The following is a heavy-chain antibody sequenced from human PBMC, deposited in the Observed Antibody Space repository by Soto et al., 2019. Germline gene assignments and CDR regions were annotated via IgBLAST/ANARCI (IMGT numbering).Heavy chain of an antibody. CDR1: VGFISISSHY. CDR2: IYYSGST. Sequence: AETLCLTCSVSVGFISISSHYWGWIRQPPGQGLEWIGTIYYSGSTYYSPSLKSRVTISVDTSKNQFSLKLSSVTAADTAVYYCARHCDSSGYYHTRLCDFDYWAREPWSPSPQ. J-gene: IGHJ4*02. V-gene: IGHV4-39*01. D-gene: IGHD3-22*01. CDR3: ARHCDSSGYYHTRLCDFDY.